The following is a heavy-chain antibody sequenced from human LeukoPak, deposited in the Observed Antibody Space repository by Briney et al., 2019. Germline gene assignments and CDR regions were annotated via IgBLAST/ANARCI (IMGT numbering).Heavy chain of an antibody. CDR1: GGSISNYY. J-gene: IGHJ4*02. CDR3: AKSPDVAGTGRFDY. Sequence: PSETLSLTCTVSGGSISNYYWTWIRQPPGKGLEWIGYIYYSGTTYYNPSLKSRVTISVDTSKNQSSLKLTSVTAADTAVYYCAKSPDVAGTGRFDYWGQGTLVSVSS. CDR2: IYYSGTT. V-gene: IGHV4-59*08. D-gene: IGHD6-19*01.